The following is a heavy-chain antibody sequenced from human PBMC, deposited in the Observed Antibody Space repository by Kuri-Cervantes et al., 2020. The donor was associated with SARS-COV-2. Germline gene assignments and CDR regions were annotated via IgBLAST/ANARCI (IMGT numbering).Heavy chain of an antibody. V-gene: IGHV1-8*01. Sequence: ASVKVSCKASGYTFTSYDINWVRQATGQGLEWRGWMNPNSGNTGYAQKFQGKVTMTRNTSISTAYMELSSLRSDATAVYSCASSQAVGAVDPFDIWGQGTMVTVSS. J-gene: IGHJ3*02. CDR3: ASSQAVGAVDPFDI. CDR1: GYTFTSYD. D-gene: IGHD1-26*01. CDR2: MNPNSGNT.